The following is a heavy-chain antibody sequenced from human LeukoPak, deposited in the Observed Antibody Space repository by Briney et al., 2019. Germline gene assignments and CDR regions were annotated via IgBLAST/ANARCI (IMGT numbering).Heavy chain of an antibody. Sequence: ASVKVSCKASGGTFSSYAISWVRQAPGQGLEWMGRINPNSGGTNYAQKFQGRVTMTRDTSISTAYMELSRLRSDDTAVYYCASLVSRGDSSGYHYWGQGTLVTVSS. V-gene: IGHV1-2*06. CDR1: GGTFSSYA. D-gene: IGHD3-22*01. J-gene: IGHJ4*02. CDR3: ASLVSRGDSSGYHY. CDR2: INPNSGGT.